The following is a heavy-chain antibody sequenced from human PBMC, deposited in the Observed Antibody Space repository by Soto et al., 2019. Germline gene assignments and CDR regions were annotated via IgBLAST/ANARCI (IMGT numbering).Heavy chain of an antibody. CDR2: ISSSGSTI. V-gene: IGHV3-11*01. Sequence: RLSCAASGFTFSDYYMSWIRQAPGKGLEWVSYISSSGSTIYYADSVKGRFTISRDNAKNSLYLQMNSLRAEDTAVYYCARDQAGYSSGWYGGYYVMDVWGQGTTVTVSS. CDR3: ARDQAGYSSGWYGGYYVMDV. D-gene: IGHD6-19*01. J-gene: IGHJ6*02. CDR1: GFTFSDYY.